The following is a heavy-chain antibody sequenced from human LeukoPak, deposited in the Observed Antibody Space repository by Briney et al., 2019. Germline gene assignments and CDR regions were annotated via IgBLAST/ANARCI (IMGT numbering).Heavy chain of an antibody. CDR2: IYSGGST. Sequence: GGSLRLSCAASGFTVSSNYMSWVRQAPGKGLEWVSVIYSGGSTYYADSVKGRFTISRHNSKNTLYLRMNSLRAEDTAVYYCARVHYYYDSSGLDYWGQGTLVTVSS. CDR3: ARVHYYYDSSGLDY. CDR1: GFTVSSNY. D-gene: IGHD3-22*01. J-gene: IGHJ4*02. V-gene: IGHV3-53*04.